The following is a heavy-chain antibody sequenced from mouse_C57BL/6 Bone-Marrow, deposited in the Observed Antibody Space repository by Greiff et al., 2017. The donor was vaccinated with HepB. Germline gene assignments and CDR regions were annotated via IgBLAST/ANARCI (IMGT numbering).Heavy chain of an antibody. V-gene: IGHV3-6*01. CDR2: ISYDGSN. D-gene: IGHD1-1*01. Sequence: EVQLQQSGPGLVKPSQSLSLTCSVTGYSITSGYYWNWIRQFPGNKLEWMGYISYDGSNNYNPSLKNRISITRDTSKNQFFLKLNSVTTEDTATYYCARLYYYGSRRAMDYWGQGTSVTVSS. J-gene: IGHJ4*01. CDR1: GYSITSGYY. CDR3: ARLYYYGSRRAMDY.